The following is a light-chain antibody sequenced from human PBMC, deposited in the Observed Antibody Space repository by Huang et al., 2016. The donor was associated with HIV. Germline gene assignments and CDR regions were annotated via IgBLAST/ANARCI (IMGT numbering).Light chain of an antibody. V-gene: IGKV4-1*01. J-gene: IGKJ2*01. CDR1: QSLLYSSNNKNS. Sequence: IVMTQSPDSLAVSLGERATINCKSSQSLLYSSNNKNSLAWYQQKPGQPPTLLIYWASARESGVPDRFSGSGSGTDFTLTISSLQAEDVAVYYCQQYYSTPRTFGQGTKLEIK. CDR3: QQYYSTPRT. CDR2: WAS.